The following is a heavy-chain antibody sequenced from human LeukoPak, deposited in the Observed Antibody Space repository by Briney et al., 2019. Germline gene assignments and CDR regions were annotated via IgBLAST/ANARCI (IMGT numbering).Heavy chain of an antibody. V-gene: IGHV3-64D*09. CDR3: VKDAVVAFTWFDP. D-gene: IGHD2-15*01. CDR2: ISSNGGST. CDR1: GFTFSSYA. Sequence: PGGSLRLSCSASGFTFSSYAMHWVRQAPGKGLEYVSAISSNGGSTYYADPVKGTFTISRDNSKNTLYLQMSSLRAEDTAVYYCVKDAVVAFTWFDPWGQRTVVAVCS. J-gene: IGHJ5*02.